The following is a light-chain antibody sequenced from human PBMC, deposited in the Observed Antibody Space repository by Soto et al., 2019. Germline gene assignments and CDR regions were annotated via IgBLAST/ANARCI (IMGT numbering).Light chain of an antibody. J-gene: IGKJ1*01. Sequence: EIVLTQSPATLSLFPGERATLSCRASQRVSSYLAWYQHKPGQAPRLLIYYASNRATGIPDRFSGSGSGTDFTLTISSLEPEDFATYYRQQRSNWPRTFGQGTKVDIK. CDR1: QRVSSY. CDR2: YAS. V-gene: IGKV3-11*01. CDR3: QQRSNWPRT.